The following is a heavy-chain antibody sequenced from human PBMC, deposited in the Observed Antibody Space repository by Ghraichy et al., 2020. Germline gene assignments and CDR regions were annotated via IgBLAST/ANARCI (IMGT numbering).Heavy chain of an antibody. Sequence: GGSLRLSCVASGFMFDDYTMNWVRQALGKGLEWVSSISAGSGVIYYAHSVRGRFTPSRDNAKNSLYLQMNALRVEDTAVYYCARDSVPASIPYGVDVWGQGTTVIVSS. CDR2: ISAGSGVI. J-gene: IGHJ6*02. V-gene: IGHV3-21*01. CDR1: GFMFDDYT. CDR3: ARDSVPASIPYGVDV. D-gene: IGHD2-2*02.